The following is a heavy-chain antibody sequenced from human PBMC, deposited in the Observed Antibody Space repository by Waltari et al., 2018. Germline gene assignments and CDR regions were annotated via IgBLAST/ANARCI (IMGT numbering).Heavy chain of an antibody. CDR2: ISGSGGST. D-gene: IGHD3-10*01. V-gene: IGHV3-23*04. CDR1: GFTFSSYA. CDR3: ARGISALRMYYYYGMDV. J-gene: IGHJ6*02. Sequence: EVQLVESGGGLVQPGGSLRLYGAASGFTFSSYAMSWVRPAPGKGLEWVSAISGSGGSTYYADSVKGRFTISRDNSKNTLYLQMNSLRAEDTAVYYCARGISALRMYYYYGMDVWGQGTTVTVSS.